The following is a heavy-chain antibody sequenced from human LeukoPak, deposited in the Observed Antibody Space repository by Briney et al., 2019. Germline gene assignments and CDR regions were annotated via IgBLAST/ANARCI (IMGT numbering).Heavy chain of an antibody. CDR2: INPKSGGT. CDR3: ARGGLEWLSVDGFDI. CDR1: GYTFTGYF. J-gene: IGHJ3*02. V-gene: IGHV1-2*02. D-gene: IGHD3-3*01. Sequence: ASVKVSCKASGYTFTGYFMHWVRRAPGQGLEWMGWINPKSGGTNYAQNFQGRVTMTRDTSISTAYMELSRLGSDDTAVYYCARGGLEWLSVDGFDIWGQGTMVTVFS.